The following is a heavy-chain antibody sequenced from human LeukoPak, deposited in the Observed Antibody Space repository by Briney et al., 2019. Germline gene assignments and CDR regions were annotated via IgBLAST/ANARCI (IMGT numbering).Heavy chain of an antibody. CDR1: GFSVSSKY. D-gene: IGHD6-19*01. Sequence: PGGSLRLSCATSGFSVSSKYMSWVRQAPGKGLEWVSIIYSDGSTYYADSVKGRFTISRDNAKNSLYLQMNSLRAEDTALYYCAKDKGIAVAGVFDYWGQGTLVTVSS. J-gene: IGHJ4*02. CDR2: IYSDGST. CDR3: AKDKGIAVAGVFDY. V-gene: IGHV3-53*05.